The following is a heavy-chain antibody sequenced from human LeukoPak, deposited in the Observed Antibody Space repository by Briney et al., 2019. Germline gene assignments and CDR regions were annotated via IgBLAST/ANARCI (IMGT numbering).Heavy chain of an antibody. J-gene: IGHJ5*02. V-gene: IGHV4-39*07. D-gene: IGHD3-10*01. CDR3: ARSGSYGINWFDP. CDR2: IYYSGST. CDR1: GGSISSSSYH. Sequence: PSETLSLTCTVSGGSISSSSYHWGRIRQPPGKGLEWIGSIYYSGSTYYNPSLKSRVTLSVDKSKNQFSLKLSSVTAADTAVYYCARSGSYGINWFDPWGQGTLVTVSS.